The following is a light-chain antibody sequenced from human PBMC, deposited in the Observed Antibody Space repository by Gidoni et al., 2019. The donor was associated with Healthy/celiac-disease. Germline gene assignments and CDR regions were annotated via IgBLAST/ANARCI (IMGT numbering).Light chain of an antibody. Sequence: SVLTQPPSASGTPGQRVTISCSGSSSNIGSNTVNWYQQLPGTAPKLLIYSNNQRPSGVPDRFSGSKSGTSASLAISGLQSEDEADYYCAAWDDSLNGRGFGTGTKVTVL. CDR1: SSNIGSNT. CDR2: SNN. CDR3: AAWDDSLNGRG. V-gene: IGLV1-44*01. J-gene: IGLJ1*01.